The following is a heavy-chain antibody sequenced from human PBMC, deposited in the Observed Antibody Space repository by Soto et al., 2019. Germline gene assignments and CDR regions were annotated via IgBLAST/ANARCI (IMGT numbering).Heavy chain of an antibody. CDR1: GFTFSSYG. CDR2: ISYDGSNK. CDR3: AKVSVPAVTLGGMDV. Sequence: QVQLVEAGGGVVQPGRSLRLSCAASGFTFSSYGMHWVRQAPGKGLEWVAVISYDGSNKYYADSVKGRFTISRDNSKNTLYLQMNSMRAEDTAVYYCAKVSVPAVTLGGMDVWGQGTTVTVSS. V-gene: IGHV3-30*18. J-gene: IGHJ6*02. D-gene: IGHD2-2*01.